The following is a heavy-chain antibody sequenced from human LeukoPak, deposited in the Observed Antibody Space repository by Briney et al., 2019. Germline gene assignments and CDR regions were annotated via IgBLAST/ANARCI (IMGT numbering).Heavy chain of an antibody. V-gene: IGHV3-33*01. CDR2: IWVNGINK. J-gene: IGHJ3*02. CDR1: GFTFSSYG. CDR3: VRERAPFDAFDI. Sequence: GGSLRLSCAASGFTFSSYGMHWVRQAPGKGLEWVAVIWVNGINKYYTDSVRGRFTISRDNSKNTLYLEMNGLRAEDTALYYCVRERAPFDAFDIWGQGTMVTVSS.